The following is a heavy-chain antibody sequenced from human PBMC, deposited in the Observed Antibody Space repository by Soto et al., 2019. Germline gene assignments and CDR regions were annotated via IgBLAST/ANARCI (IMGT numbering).Heavy chain of an antibody. CDR2: IYYSGST. CDR3: ASADGYTAGYGMDV. CDR1: GGSIRSGGYY. D-gene: IGHD5-18*01. Sequence: QVQLQESGPGLVKSSQTLSLTCTVSGGSIRSGGYYWSWIRQHPGKGLEWIGCIYYSGSTYYSPSLKSRLITSADTSKNQFSLKLSSVTAADTAVYFCASADGYTAGYGMDVWGQGTTVTVSS. J-gene: IGHJ6*02. V-gene: IGHV4-31*03.